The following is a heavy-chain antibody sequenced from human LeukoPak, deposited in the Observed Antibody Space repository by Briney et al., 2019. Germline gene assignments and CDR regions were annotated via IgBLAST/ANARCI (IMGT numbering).Heavy chain of an antibody. Sequence: SQTLSLTCTVSGGSISSGSYYWSWIRQPAGKGLEWIGRIYTSGSTNYNPSLKSRVTISVDTSKNQFSLKLSSVTAADTAVYYCGGFGYEESSGYYHYYFDYWGQGTLVTVSS. CDR2: IYTSGST. D-gene: IGHD3-22*01. J-gene: IGHJ4*02. V-gene: IGHV4-61*02. CDR3: GGFGYEESSGYYHYYFDY. CDR1: GGSISSGSYY.